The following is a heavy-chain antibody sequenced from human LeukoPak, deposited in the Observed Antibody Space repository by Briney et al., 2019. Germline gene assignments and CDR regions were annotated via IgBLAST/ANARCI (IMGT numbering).Heavy chain of an antibody. Sequence: GGSLRLSCAASGFTFSSYSMNWVRQAPGKGLEWASYISSSCSTIYYADSVKGRFTISRDNAKNSLYLQMNSLRDEDTAVYYCARDPIVGAVCWFDPWGQGTLVTVSS. J-gene: IGHJ5*02. CDR2: ISSSCSTI. CDR1: GFTFSSYS. D-gene: IGHD1-26*01. V-gene: IGHV3-48*02. CDR3: ARDPIVGAVCWFDP.